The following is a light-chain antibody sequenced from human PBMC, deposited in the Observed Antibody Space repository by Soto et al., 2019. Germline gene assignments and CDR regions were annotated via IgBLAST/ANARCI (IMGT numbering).Light chain of an antibody. CDR3: KKCDYPPF. CDR2: DAS. V-gene: IGKV1-33*01. J-gene: IGKJ3*01. CDR1: HDITSY. Sequence: DIQMTQSPSSLSASVGDRVTITCQASHDITSYLNWYQHKPGKAPKLLIYDASILEAGVPSRFRESGSGTNFTFTISTLQPEDFATYYCKKCDYPPFFGPGTTVDFK.